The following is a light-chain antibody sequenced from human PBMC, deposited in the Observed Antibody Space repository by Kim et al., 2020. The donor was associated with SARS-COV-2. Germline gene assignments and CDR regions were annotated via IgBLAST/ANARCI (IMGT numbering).Light chain of an antibody. V-gene: IGKV3-20*01. CDR2: GAS. J-gene: IGKJ1*01. CDR1: QSVSSNY. CDR3: QQYSSSPAT. Sequence: SPGERATLSCRASQSVSSNYLAWYQQKPGQAPSLLIYGASSRATGIPDRFSGSGSGTDFTLTITRLEPEDFAVYYCQQYSSSPATFGQGTKVEVK.